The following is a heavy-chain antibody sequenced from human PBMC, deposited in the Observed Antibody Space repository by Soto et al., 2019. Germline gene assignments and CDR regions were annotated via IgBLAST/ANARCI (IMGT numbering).Heavy chain of an antibody. D-gene: IGHD2-8*01. J-gene: IGHJ6*02. CDR1: GGSISSYC. CDR3: ARDIMGTNYYYYGMDV. CDR2: IYYSGST. V-gene: IGHV4-59*01. Sequence: SETLSLTCTVSGGSISSYCWSWIRQPPGKGLEWIGYIYYSGSTNYNPSLKSRVTISVDTSKNQFSLKLSSVTAADTAVYYCARDIMGTNYYYYGMDVWGQGTTVTVS.